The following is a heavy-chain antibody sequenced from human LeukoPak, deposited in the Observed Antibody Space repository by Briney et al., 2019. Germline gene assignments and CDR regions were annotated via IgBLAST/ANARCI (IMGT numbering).Heavy chain of an antibody. Sequence: PSQTLSLTCTVRGGSISSGGYYWSWIRQHPGKGLEWIGYIYYSGSTYYNPSLKSRVTISVDTSKNQFSLKLSSVTAADTAVYYCARGLGGYYDYVWGSYRETDYWGQGTLVTVSS. V-gene: IGHV4-31*03. D-gene: IGHD3-16*02. CDR1: GGSISSGGYY. CDR2: IYYSGST. CDR3: ARGLGGYYDYVWGSYRETDY. J-gene: IGHJ4*02.